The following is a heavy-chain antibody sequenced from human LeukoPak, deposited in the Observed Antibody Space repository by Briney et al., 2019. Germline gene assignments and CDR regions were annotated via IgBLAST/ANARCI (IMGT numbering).Heavy chain of an antibody. CDR1: GYSISSGYY. V-gene: IGHV4-38-2*02. J-gene: IGHJ4*02. CDR3: ARDYYDSSGYYLVD. Sequence: PSETLSLTCNVSGYSISSGYYWGWIRQPPGKGLEWIGSIYHSGSTYYNPSLKSRVTISVDTSKNQFSLKLSSVTAADTAVYYCARDYYDSSGYYLVDWGQGNLVTVSS. D-gene: IGHD3-22*01. CDR2: IYHSGST.